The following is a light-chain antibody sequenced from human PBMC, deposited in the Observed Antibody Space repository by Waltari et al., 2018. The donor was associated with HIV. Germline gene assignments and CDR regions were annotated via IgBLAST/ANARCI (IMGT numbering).Light chain of an antibody. CDR2: DNY. V-gene: IGLV1-51*01. J-gene: IGLJ3*02. CDR3: GTWDSSLSSVV. CDR1: TPNIGNNY. Sequence: QSVLTQPPSMSAASGQKVTISCSGGTPNIGNNYVSWYQQIPGAAPKLLIYDNYKRPSGIPDRFSGSKSGTSGTLGITGLQSGDEADYYCGTWDSSLSSVVFGVGTKLTVL.